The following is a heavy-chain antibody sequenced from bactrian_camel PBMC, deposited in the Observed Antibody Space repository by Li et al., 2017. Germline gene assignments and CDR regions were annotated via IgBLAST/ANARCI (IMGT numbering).Heavy chain of an antibody. CDR2: IDSDSITT. V-gene: IGHV3S31*01. CDR1: GYTIRRYA. D-gene: IGHD3*01. Sequence: VQLVESGGGSVQAGGSLRLSCAASGYTIRRYAVAWFRQAPGEEREGVAAIDSDSITTVYADSVKGRFTISKDNAKDTLYLQMNNLKPEDTGMYYCAAAGRGWYCYVSGYRGQGTQVTVS. J-gene: IGHJ6*01. CDR3: AAAGRGWYCYVSGY.